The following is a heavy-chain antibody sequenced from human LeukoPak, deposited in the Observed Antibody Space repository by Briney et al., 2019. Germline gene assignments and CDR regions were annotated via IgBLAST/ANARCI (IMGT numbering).Heavy chain of an antibody. CDR1: GFAFSTYS. CDR2: IKSKSDGGTT. Sequence: GGSLRLSCAASGFAFSTYSTYFMSWVRQAPGKGLEWVGRIKSKSDGGTTDYAEPVKGRFTISRDDSKNMMYLEMNSLKTEDTAVYYCSAPFQRYCNSNYCYATPGRNWGQGTLVTVSS. D-gene: IGHD2/OR15-2a*01. J-gene: IGHJ4*02. V-gene: IGHV3-15*01. CDR3: SAPFQRYCNSNYCYATPGRN.